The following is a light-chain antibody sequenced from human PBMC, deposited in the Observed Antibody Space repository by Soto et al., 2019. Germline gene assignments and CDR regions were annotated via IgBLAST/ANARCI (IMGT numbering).Light chain of an antibody. CDR2: DVT. J-gene: IGLJ1*01. CDR1: STDVGGYDY. V-gene: IGLV2-8*01. Sequence: QSALTQPPSASGSPGQSVTISCTGSSTDVGGYDYVSWYQQHPGKAPKLMIYDVTIRPSGVSDRFSGSKSGNTASLTVSGLQAEDEADYYCSSYTGCNRSYVFGTGTKLTVL. CDR3: SSYTGCNRSYV.